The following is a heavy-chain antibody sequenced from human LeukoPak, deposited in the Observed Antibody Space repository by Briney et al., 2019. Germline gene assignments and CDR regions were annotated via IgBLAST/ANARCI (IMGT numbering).Heavy chain of an antibody. V-gene: IGHV3-21*01. CDR2: ISSSSSYI. D-gene: IGHD5-24*01. Sequence: GGSLRFSCAASGCTLSSDSMDWVRQAPGKGLEWVSSISSSSSYIYYADSVKGRFTISRDNAKNSLYLHMNSLRAEDTAVYYCARDREMATITKVGLGGWNAFDIWGQAALFTVSS. J-gene: IGHJ3*02. CDR1: GCTLSSDS. CDR3: ARDREMATITKVGLGGWNAFDI.